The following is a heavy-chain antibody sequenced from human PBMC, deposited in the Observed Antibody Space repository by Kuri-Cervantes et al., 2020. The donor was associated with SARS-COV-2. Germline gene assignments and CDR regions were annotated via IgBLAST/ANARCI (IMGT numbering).Heavy chain of an antibody. Sequence: GESLKISCAASGFTFSSYWMSWVHQAPGKGLEWVSASSGSGGSTYYADSVKGRFTISRDNSKNTLYLQMNSLRAEDSAVYYCANTPLVDAFDIWGQGTMVTVSS. V-gene: IGHV3-23*01. J-gene: IGHJ3*02. CDR2: SSGSGGST. CDR3: ANTPLVDAFDI. D-gene: IGHD2-8*02. CDR1: GFTFSSYW.